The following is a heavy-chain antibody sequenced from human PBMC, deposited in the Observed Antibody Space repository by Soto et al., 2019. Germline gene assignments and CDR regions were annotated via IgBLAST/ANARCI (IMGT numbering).Heavy chain of an antibody. D-gene: IGHD3-10*01. CDR2: IIPIFGTA. CDR1: GGTFSSYA. V-gene: IGHV1-69*13. CDR3: ARGNYGSGSYYNPIGYYYGMDV. J-gene: IGHJ6*02. Sequence: SVKVSCKASGGTFSSYAISWVRQAPGQGLGWMGGIIPIFGTANYAQKFQGRVTITADESTSTAYMELSSLRSEDTAVYYCARGNYGSGSYYNPIGYYYGMDVWGQGTTVTVSS.